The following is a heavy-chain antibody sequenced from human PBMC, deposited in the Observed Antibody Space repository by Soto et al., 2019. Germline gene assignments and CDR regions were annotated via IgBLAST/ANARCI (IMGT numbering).Heavy chain of an antibody. CDR3: ARIGRFLEWFPFDY. CDR2: INHSGST. V-gene: IGHV4-39*07. Sequence: LETLSLTCGLSGGSFSSNAYFWGWLRQPTGKGLEWIGKINHSGSTNYNPSLKSRVTISVDTSKNQFSLKLSSVTAADTAVYYCARIGRFLEWFPFDYWGQGTLVTVSS. D-gene: IGHD3-3*01. CDR1: GGSFSSNAYF. J-gene: IGHJ4*02.